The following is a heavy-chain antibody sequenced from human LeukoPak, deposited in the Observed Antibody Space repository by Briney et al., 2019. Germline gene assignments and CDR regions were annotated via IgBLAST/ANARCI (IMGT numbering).Heavy chain of an antibody. V-gene: IGHV4-59*08. D-gene: IGHD4-23*01. J-gene: IGHJ4*02. CDR2: IYYSGST. Sequence: SETPSLTCTVSGGSISSYYWSWIRQPPGKGLEWIGYIYYSGSTNYNPSLKSRVTISVGTSKNQFSLKLSSVTAADTAVYYCAGDGGNSRGGFDYWGQGTLVTVSS. CDR3: AGDGGNSRGGFDY. CDR1: GGSISSYY.